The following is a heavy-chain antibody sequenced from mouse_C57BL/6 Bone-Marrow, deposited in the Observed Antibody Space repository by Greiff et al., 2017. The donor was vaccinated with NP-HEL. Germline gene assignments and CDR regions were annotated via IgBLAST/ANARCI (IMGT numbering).Heavy chain of an antibody. Sequence: QVHVKQSGAELVKPGASVKLSCKASGYTFTSYWMHWVKQRPGQGLEWIGMIHPNSGSTNYNEKFKSKATLTVDKSSSTAYMQLSSLTSEDSAVYYCARGGYGSSHWYFDVWGTGTTVTVSS. CDR3: ARGGYGSSHWYFDV. J-gene: IGHJ1*03. CDR2: IHPNSGST. D-gene: IGHD1-1*01. V-gene: IGHV1-64*01. CDR1: GYTFTSYW.